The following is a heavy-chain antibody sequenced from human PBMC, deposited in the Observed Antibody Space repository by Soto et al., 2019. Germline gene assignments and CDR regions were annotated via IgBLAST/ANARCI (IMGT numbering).Heavy chain of an antibody. CDR1: GFSIISYE. J-gene: IGHJ5*02. CDR3: ARGALWFDP. Sequence: RRLSCAASGFSIISYEMNWVRQAPGKGLEWVSNISSSGSSIYYADSVKGRFTISRDNAKNSLYLQMNSLRAEDTAVYYCARGALWFDPWGQGTLVTVSS. V-gene: IGHV3-48*03. CDR2: ISSSGSSI.